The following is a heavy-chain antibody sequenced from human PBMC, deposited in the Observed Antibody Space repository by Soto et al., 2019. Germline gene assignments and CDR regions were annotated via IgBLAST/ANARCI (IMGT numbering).Heavy chain of an antibody. Sequence: SETLSLTCTVSGGSISSYYWSWIRQPPGKGLEWIGYIYYSGSTNYNPSLKSRVTISVDTSKNQFSLKLSSVTAADTAVYYCARVYSSGWYPGGDAFDIWGQGKMVTVSS. D-gene: IGHD6-19*01. CDR3: ARVYSSGWYPGGDAFDI. CDR1: GGSISSYY. V-gene: IGHV4-59*01. J-gene: IGHJ3*02. CDR2: IYYSGST.